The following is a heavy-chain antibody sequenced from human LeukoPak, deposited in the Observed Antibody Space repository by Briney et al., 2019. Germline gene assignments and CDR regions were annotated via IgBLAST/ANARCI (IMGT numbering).Heavy chain of an antibody. CDR3: AREMVAAAGTVYFDY. D-gene: IGHD6-13*01. CDR2: IYYSGST. Sequence: PSETLSLTCTVSGGSISSYYWSWIRQPPGKGLEWIGYIYYSGSTNYNPSLKSRVTISVDTSKNQFSLKLSSVTAADTAVYYCAREMVAAAGTVYFDYWGQGTLVTVSS. J-gene: IGHJ4*02. CDR1: GGSISSYY. V-gene: IGHV4-59*01.